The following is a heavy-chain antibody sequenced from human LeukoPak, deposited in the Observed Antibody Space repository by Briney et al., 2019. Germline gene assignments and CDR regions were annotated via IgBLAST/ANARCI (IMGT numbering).Heavy chain of an antibody. J-gene: IGHJ6*04. CDR1: GFTFSSHR. Sequence: GGSLRLSCAASGFTFSSHRMNWVRQAPGKGLEWVSDISRSSSDIHYAGSVTGRFTISRDNAKNSVYLQMNSLRVEDTAVYYCARDSGRYGYYMDVWGKGTTVTVSS. D-gene: IGHD1-26*01. V-gene: IGHV3-48*01. CDR3: ARDSGRYGYYMDV. CDR2: ISRSSSDI.